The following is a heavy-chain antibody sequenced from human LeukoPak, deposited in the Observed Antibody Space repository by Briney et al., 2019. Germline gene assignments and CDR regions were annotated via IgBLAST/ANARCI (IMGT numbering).Heavy chain of an antibody. CDR1: GGSISSYY. CDR3: ASIGYCSSTSCYEHDY. Sequence: SETLSLTCTVSGGSISSYYWSWIRQPPGKGLEWIAYISDIGSINYNPSLKSRVTISLDTSKNQFSLKLSSVTAADTAVYYCASIGYCSSTSCYEHDYWGQGTLVTVSS. J-gene: IGHJ4*02. V-gene: IGHV4-59*12. CDR2: ISDIGSI. D-gene: IGHD2-2*01.